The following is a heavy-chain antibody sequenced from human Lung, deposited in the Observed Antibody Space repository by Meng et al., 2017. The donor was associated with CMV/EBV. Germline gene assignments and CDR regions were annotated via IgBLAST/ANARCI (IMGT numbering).Heavy chain of an antibody. CDR1: GGSMNRSTYY. D-gene: IGHD3-10*01. CDR3: ARGRFVYYYGLGSYSES. V-gene: IGHV4-39*07. Sequence: GSLRLXCTVSGGSMNRSTYYWGWIRQPPGKGLEWVGNIYYSGDTYSNPSLKSRVTISIDASKNQFSLKLSSVTAADTAVYFCARGRFVYYYGLGSYSESWGQGAXVTVAS. J-gene: IGHJ5*02. CDR2: IYYSGDT.